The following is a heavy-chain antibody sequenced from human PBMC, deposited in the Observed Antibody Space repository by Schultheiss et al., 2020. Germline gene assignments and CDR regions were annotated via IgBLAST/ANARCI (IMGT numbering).Heavy chain of an antibody. CDR1: GYSFTAYY. V-gene: IGHV1-2*02. Sequence: ASVKVSCQVSGYSFTAYYIHWVRQAPGQGLQWMGWTNPKSGDSHSSQNFQGRVTLTRATSINTAYMELSSLTSDDTAMYYCAAESSGWSDYYYMDVWGKGTTVTVSS. CDR2: TNPKSGDS. J-gene: IGHJ6*03. CDR3: AAESSGWSDYYYMDV. D-gene: IGHD6-19*01.